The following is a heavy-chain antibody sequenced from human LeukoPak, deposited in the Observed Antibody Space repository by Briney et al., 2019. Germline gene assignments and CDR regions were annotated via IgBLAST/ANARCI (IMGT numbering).Heavy chain of an antibody. CDR3: ARQSFGWRSAFDI. J-gene: IGHJ3*02. CDR1: GYSFTTYW. CDR2: IYPGDSDT. V-gene: IGHV5-51*01. Sequence: GESLKISCKGSGYSFTTYWIGWVRQMPGKGLEWMGIIYPGDSDTRYSPSFQGQVTISADKSISTAYLQWSSLKASDTAMYYCARQSFGWRSAFDIWGQGTMVTVSS. D-gene: IGHD3-3*01.